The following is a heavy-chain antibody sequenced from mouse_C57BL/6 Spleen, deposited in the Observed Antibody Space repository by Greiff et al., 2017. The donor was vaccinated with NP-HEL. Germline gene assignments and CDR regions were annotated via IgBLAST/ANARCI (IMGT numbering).Heavy chain of an antibody. Sequence: EVKLVESGGGLVKPGGSLKLSCAASGFTFSDYGMHWVRQAPEQGLEWVAYISSGSSTIYYADTVKGRFTISRDNAKNTLFLQMTSLRSEDTAMYYFARRYGSSYHYYAMDYWGQGTSVTVSS. J-gene: IGHJ4*01. CDR3: ARRYGSSYHYYAMDY. D-gene: IGHD1-1*01. CDR2: ISSGSSTI. V-gene: IGHV5-17*01. CDR1: GFTFSDYG.